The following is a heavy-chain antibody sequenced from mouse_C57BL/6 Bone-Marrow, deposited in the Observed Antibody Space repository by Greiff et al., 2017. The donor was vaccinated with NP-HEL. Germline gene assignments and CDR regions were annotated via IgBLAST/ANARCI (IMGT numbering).Heavy chain of an antibody. D-gene: IGHD1-1*01. CDR2: IWTGGGT. Sequence: QVQLQQSGPGLVAPSQSLSITCTVSGFSLTSYAISWVRQPPGTGLEWLGVIWTGGGTNYNSALKSRLSISKDNSKSQVFLKMNSLQTDDTARYYCARDYYGSNYYAMDYWGQGTSVTVSS. J-gene: IGHJ4*01. CDR1: GFSLTSYA. CDR3: ARDYYGSNYYAMDY. V-gene: IGHV2-9-1*01.